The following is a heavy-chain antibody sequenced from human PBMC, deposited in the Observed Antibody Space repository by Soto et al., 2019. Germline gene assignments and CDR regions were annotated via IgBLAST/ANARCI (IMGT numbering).Heavy chain of an antibody. J-gene: IGHJ3*02. CDR1: GFTFSSYE. CDR3: ARDDASDSSGSTKRNDAFDI. D-gene: IGHD3-22*01. CDR2: ISSSGSTI. Sequence: GGSLRLSCAASGFTFSSYEMNWVRQAPGKGLEWVSYISSSGSTIYYADSVKGRFTISRDNAKNSLYLQMNSLRAEDTAAYYCARDDASDSSGSTKRNDAFDIWGQGTMVTVSS. V-gene: IGHV3-48*03.